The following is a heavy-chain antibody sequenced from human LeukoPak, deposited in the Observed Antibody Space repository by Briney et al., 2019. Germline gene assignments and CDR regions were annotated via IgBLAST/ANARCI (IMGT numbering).Heavy chain of an antibody. Sequence: KPSETLSLTCTVSGGSISSYYWSWIRQPAGKGLEWIGRIYTSGSTNYNPSLKSRVTMSVDTSKNQFSLKLSSVTAADTAVYYCARDRHYYGSGSYYLNPFDYWGPRTLVTVSS. D-gene: IGHD3-10*01. CDR1: GGSISSYY. J-gene: IGHJ4*02. CDR3: ARDRHYYGSGSYYLNPFDY. CDR2: IYTSGST. V-gene: IGHV4-4*07.